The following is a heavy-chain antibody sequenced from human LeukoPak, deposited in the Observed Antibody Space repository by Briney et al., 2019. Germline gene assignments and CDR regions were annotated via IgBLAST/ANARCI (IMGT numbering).Heavy chain of an antibody. CDR1: GFTFSSYE. CDR2: ISSSGGTI. V-gene: IGHV3-48*03. CDR3: ARAHYFDSSAHYDC. D-gene: IGHD3-22*01. J-gene: IGHJ4*02. Sequence: PGGSLRLSCAASGFTFSSYEMNWVRQAPGKGLEWISYISSSGGTIYYADSVKGRFAISRDNAKNSLYLQMNSLRVDDTAVYYCARAHYFDSSAHYDCWGQGTLVTVSS.